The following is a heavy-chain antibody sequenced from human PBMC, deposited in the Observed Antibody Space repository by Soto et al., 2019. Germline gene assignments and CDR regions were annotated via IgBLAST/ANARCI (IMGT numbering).Heavy chain of an antibody. CDR1: VFTFSRYW. CDR3: ARSYSGSWYNWFDR. V-gene: IGHV3-7*03. Sequence: GTLRLSCAGSVFTFSRYWMSWVRKAPGKGPEWVAKIKHDGIEEYYVDSVKGRFTISRDNAKNSLYLQMTILRAEDTALYHCARSYSGSWYNWFDRWGQGTLVTVSS. J-gene: IGHJ5*02. CDR2: IKHDGIEE. D-gene: IGHD6-13*01.